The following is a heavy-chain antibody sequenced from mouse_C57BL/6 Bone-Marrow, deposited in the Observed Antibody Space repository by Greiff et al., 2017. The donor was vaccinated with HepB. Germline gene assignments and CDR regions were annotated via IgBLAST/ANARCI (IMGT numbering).Heavy chain of an antibody. CDR3: AQGGTTGNFDY. J-gene: IGHJ2*01. V-gene: IGHV1-31*01. D-gene: IGHD1-1*01. CDR2: IYPYNGVS. Sequence: LVESGPELVKPGASVKISCKASGYSFTGYYMHWVKQSHGNILDWIGYIYPYNGVSSYNQKFKGKATLTVDKSSSTAYMELRSLTSEDSAVYYCAQGGTTGNFDYWGQGTTLTVSS. CDR1: GYSFTGYY.